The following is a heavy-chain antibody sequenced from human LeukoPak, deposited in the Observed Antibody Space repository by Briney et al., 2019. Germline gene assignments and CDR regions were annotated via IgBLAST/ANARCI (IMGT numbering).Heavy chain of an antibody. J-gene: IGHJ3*02. D-gene: IGHD3-22*01. CDR2: INPNSGGT. CDR1: GYTFTGYY. CDR3: ARMGSSGYPDAFDI. V-gene: IGHV1-2*04. Sequence: ASVKVSCKASGYTFTGYYMRWVRQAPGQGLEWMGWINPNSGGTNYAQKFQGWVTMTRDTSISTAYMELSRLRSDDTAVYYCARMGSSGYPDAFDIWGQGTMVTVSS.